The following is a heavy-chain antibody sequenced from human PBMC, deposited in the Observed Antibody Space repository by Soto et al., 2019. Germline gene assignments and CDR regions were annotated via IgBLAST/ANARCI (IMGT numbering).Heavy chain of an antibody. J-gene: IGHJ5*02. CDR2: IYYSGST. D-gene: IGHD6-13*01. CDR3: ARLAAAGTRGFDP. V-gene: IGHV4-61*01. Sequence: QVQLQESGPGLVKPSETLSLTCTVSGGSVSSGSYYWSWIRQPPGKGLEWIGYIYYSGSTNYNPSLKSRVTISVDTSKNQFSLKLSSVTAADTAVYYCARLAAAGTRGFDPWGQGTLVTVSS. CDR1: GGSVSSGSYY.